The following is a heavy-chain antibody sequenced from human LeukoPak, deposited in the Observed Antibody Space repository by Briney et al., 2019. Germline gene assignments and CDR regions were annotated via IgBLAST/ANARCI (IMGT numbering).Heavy chain of an antibody. V-gene: IGHV3-23*01. D-gene: IGHD4-17*01. Sequence: GRSLRLSCAASGFTFSSYAMSWVRQAPGKGLEWVSAISGSGGSTYYADSVKGRFTISRDNSKNTLYLQMNSLRAEDTAVYYCATFMTTVTTYFDYWGQGTLVTVSS. CDR3: ATFMTTVTTYFDY. CDR2: ISGSGGST. CDR1: GFTFSSYA. J-gene: IGHJ4*02.